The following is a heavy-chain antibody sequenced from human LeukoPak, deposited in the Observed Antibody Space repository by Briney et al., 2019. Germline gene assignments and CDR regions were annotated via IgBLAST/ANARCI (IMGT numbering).Heavy chain of an antibody. J-gene: IGHJ4*02. D-gene: IGHD7-27*01. CDR1: GFTFSSYS. Sequence: GGSLGLSCAASGFTFSSYSMNWVRQAPGKGLEWVSSISSSSSYIYYADSVKGRFTISRDNAKNSLYLQMNSLRAEDTAVYYCARDPTNWGWHEKYFDYWGQGTLVTVSS. CDR2: ISSSSSYI. CDR3: ARDPTNWGWHEKYFDY. V-gene: IGHV3-21*01.